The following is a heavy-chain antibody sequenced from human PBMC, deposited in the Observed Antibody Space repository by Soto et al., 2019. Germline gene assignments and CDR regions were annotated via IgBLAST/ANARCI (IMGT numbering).Heavy chain of an antibody. V-gene: IGHV4-59*01. CDR3: ARGGDLGIFLYFDY. J-gene: IGHJ4*02. D-gene: IGHD3-3*01. Sequence: XTLSLTSTVSGGSISSYYWSWIRQHPGKGLEWIGYIYYSGSTNYNPSLKSRVTISVDTSKNQFSLKLSSVTAADTAMYYCARGGDLGIFLYFDYWGQGTRGTVS. CDR2: IYYSGST. CDR1: GGSISSYY.